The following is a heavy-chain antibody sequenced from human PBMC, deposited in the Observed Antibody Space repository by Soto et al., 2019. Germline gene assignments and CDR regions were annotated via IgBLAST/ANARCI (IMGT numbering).Heavy chain of an antibody. D-gene: IGHD1-26*01. CDR3: ARDKRGSYLSYSYYYGMDV. V-gene: IGHV1-18*01. CDR2: ISAYNGNT. CDR1: GYTFTSYG. J-gene: IGHJ6*02. Sequence: QVQLVQSGAEVKKPGASVKVSCKASGYTFTSYGISWVRQAPGQGLEWMGWISAYNGNTNYAQKLQGRVTMTTDTSTSTAYMELRSLRSDDTAVYYCARDKRGSYLSYSYYYGMDVWGQGTTVTVSS.